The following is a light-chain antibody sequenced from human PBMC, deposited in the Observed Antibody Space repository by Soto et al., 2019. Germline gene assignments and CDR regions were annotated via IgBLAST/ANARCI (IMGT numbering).Light chain of an antibody. CDR3: QQYGDSPLA. Sequence: EIVMTQSPATLSVSLGERATLSCRASQSVSRDLAWYQLKPGQAPRLLIYGASTRATGIPARFSASGSGTDFTLTISRLEAEDFALYYCQQYGDSPLAFGGGTKVDIK. V-gene: IGKV3-15*01. J-gene: IGKJ4*01. CDR2: GAS. CDR1: QSVSRD.